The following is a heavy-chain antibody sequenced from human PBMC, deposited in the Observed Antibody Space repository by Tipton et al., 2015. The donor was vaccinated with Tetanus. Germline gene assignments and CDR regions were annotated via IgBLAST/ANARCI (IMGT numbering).Heavy chain of an antibody. Sequence: LRLSCIVSGDAISTNSYFWGWIRQPPGKGLEWVGTITYSGSTYYNPSLQSRVTVSADTSKNQFSLRLTSVTAADSAFYYCARTKVTIVWGFFDSWGQGTLVTVSS. CDR3: ARTKVTIVWGFFDS. D-gene: IGHD4-17*01. CDR1: GDAISTNSYF. V-gene: IGHV4-39*01. CDR2: ITYSGST. J-gene: IGHJ4*02.